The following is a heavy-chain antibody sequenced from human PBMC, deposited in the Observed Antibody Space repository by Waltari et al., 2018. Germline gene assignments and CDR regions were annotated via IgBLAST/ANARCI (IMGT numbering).Heavy chain of an antibody. CDR3: AWIGTGPGYYDSSGYYYEWN. V-gene: IGHV2-26*04. Sequence: QVTLKESGPVLVKPTETLTLTCTVSGFSLSNARMGVSWIRQPPGKALEWLAHIFSNDEKSYSTSLHSRLTISKDTPKSQVVLTMTNMDPVDTATYYCAWIGTGPGYYDSSGYYYEWNWGQGTLVTVSS. CDR1: GFSLSNARMG. CDR2: IFSNDEK. J-gene: IGHJ4*02. D-gene: IGHD3-22*01.